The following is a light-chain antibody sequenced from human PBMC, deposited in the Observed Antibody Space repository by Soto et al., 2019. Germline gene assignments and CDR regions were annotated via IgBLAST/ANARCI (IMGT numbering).Light chain of an antibody. Sequence: QSALTQPASVSGSPGQSITISCSGTSSNIGGYNVVSWYQQHPGIAPKVIVYEGIKRPSGVSDRFSGSTSGSTASLTISGLQAEDEAEYYCCSYVGATTYVFGSGTKLTVL. CDR3: CSYVGATTYV. CDR1: SSNIGGYNV. J-gene: IGLJ1*01. V-gene: IGLV2-23*01. CDR2: EGI.